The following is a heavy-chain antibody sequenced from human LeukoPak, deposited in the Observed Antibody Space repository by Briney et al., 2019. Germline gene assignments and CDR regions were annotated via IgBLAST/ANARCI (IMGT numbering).Heavy chain of an antibody. Sequence: ASVKVSCKASGYTFTGYYMHWVRQAPGQGLEWMGWINPNSGGTNYAQKFQGRVTMTRDTSISTAYMELSRLRSDDTAVYYCARPLYDFRSGYLYYWGQGTLVTVSS. CDR1: GYTFTGYY. V-gene: IGHV1-2*02. CDR2: INPNSGGT. CDR3: ARPLYDFRSGYLYY. J-gene: IGHJ4*02. D-gene: IGHD3-3*01.